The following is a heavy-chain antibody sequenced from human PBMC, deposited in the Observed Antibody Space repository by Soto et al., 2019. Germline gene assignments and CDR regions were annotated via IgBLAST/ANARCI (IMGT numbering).Heavy chain of an antibody. D-gene: IGHD1-26*01. Sequence: SETLSLTCTVSGASLNSYYWNWIRQPPGGGLEWLGFISYSGTTNYNPSLRSRVAISIDPSKNQFSLKLTSVTAADTAVYYCATRTELPHYYSRGLDVWGQGATLTVSS. CDR1: GASLNSYY. CDR2: ISYSGTT. J-gene: IGHJ6*02. CDR3: ATRTELPHYYSRGLDV. V-gene: IGHV4-59*01.